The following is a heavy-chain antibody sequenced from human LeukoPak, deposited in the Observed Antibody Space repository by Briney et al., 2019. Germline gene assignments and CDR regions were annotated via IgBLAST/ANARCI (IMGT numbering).Heavy chain of an antibody. V-gene: IGHV3-30-3*01. Sequence: GGSLRLSCAASGFTFSSYAMHWVRQAPGKGLEWVTVISYDGSNKYYADSVKGRFTISRDNSKNTLYLQMNSLRAEDTAVYYCASMTLRDSSGWPDYYYGMDVWGQGTTVTVSS. J-gene: IGHJ6*02. CDR3: ASMTLRDSSGWPDYYYGMDV. CDR1: GFTFSSYA. D-gene: IGHD6-19*01. CDR2: ISYDGSNK.